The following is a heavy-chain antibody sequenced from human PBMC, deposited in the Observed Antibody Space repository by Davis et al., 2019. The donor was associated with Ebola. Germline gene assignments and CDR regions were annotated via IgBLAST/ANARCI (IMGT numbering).Heavy chain of an antibody. V-gene: IGHV1-18*01. Sequence: ASVKVSCKASGYTFTSYGISWVRQAPGQGLEWMGWISAYNGNTNYAQKLQGRVTMTTDTSTTTAYMELRNLRSEDTAIYYCVKSLGLERTHWGQGTLVAVSS. J-gene: IGHJ4*02. CDR2: ISAYNGNT. CDR1: GYTFTSYG. D-gene: IGHD1-1*01. CDR3: VKSLGLERTH.